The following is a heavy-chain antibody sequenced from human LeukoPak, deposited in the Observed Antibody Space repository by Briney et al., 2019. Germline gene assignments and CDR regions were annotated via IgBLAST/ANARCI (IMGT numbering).Heavy chain of an antibody. Sequence: HGGSLRLSCAASGFTFSSYAMSWVRQAPGKGLQWVSVISGSGGSTYYADSVKGRFTISRDNSKNTLYLQMNSLRAVDTAVYYCARELFTQWVYFDYWGQGTLVTVSS. CDR3: ARELFTQWVYFDY. D-gene: IGHD1-26*01. CDR1: GFTFSSYA. J-gene: IGHJ4*02. CDR2: ISGSGGST. V-gene: IGHV3-23*01.